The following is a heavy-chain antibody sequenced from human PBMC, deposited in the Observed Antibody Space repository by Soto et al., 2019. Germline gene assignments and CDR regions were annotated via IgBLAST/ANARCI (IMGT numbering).Heavy chain of an antibody. D-gene: IGHD2-21*01. CDR1: GAALNSGNYY. J-gene: IGHJ5*02. Sequence: PSETLSLTCSVSGAALNSGNYYWSWIRQVPGKGLEWIGHIYVTGAVDYNPSLRDRITISQDTSERQFSLNLRLVTAADTAVYYCERIRIATNKYKWFDPWGQGTLVTVYS. V-gene: IGHV4-31*03. CDR3: ERIRIATNKYKWFDP. CDR2: IYVTGAV.